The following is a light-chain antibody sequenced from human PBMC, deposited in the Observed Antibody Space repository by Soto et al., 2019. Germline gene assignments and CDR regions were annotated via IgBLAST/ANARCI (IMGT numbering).Light chain of an antibody. CDR3: QQYNSYSEWT. J-gene: IGKJ1*01. CDR2: KAS. Sequence: DIQMTQSPSTLSASLGERATLTCRASQSISSRLASYQQKTRKDPQLLLYKASSIESAVPSRLIGSGAARKFTPTISSMQHDDFATYYCQQYNSYSEWTFGQGTKVDIK. CDR1: QSISSR. V-gene: IGKV1-5*03.